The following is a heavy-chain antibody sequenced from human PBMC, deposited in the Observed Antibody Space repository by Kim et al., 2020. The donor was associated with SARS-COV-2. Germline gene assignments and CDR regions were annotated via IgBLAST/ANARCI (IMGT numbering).Heavy chain of an antibody. CDR3: AQGKGSSWGYWFDP. V-gene: IGHV1-3*01. Sequence: ASVKVSCKASGYTFTSYAMHWVRQAPGQRLEWMGWINAGNGNTKYSQKFQGRVTITRDTSASTAYMELSSLRSEDTAVYYCAQGKGSSWGYWFDPWGQGTLVTVSS. J-gene: IGHJ5*02. CDR1: GYTFTSYA. CDR2: INAGNGNT. D-gene: IGHD6-13*01.